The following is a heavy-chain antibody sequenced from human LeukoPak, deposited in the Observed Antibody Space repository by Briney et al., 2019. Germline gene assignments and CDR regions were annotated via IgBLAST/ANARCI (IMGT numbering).Heavy chain of an antibody. CDR1: GDSVSSTSSA. J-gene: IGHJ6*03. CDR2: TYYRSKWFF. CDR3: ARRKSYESYYMDV. D-gene: IGHD3-3*01. V-gene: IGHV6-1*01. Sequence: SQTLSLTCAISGDSVSSTSSAWHWIRQCPSRDLEWLGRTYYRSKWFFDYAVSVRSRLAINPDTSTNQVSLQLTSVTPEDTAVYYCARRKSYESYYMDVWGKGTTVAVSS.